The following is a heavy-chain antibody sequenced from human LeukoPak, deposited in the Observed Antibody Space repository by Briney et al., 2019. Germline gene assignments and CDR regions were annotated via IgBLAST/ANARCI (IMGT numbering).Heavy chain of an antibody. D-gene: IGHD4-17*01. Sequence: SETLSLTCTVSGGSISNYYWSWIRQPPGKGLEWIGYIYYSGNTNYNPSLKSRVTISVDTSKNQFSLKLSSVTAADTALYYCASVDYGDYVRFDYWGQGTLVTVSS. CDR1: GGSISNYY. V-gene: IGHV4-59*08. J-gene: IGHJ4*02. CDR3: ASVDYGDYVRFDY. CDR2: IYYSGNT.